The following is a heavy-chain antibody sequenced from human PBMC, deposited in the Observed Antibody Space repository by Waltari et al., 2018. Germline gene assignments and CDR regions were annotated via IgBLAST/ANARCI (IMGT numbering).Heavy chain of an antibody. CDR3: ARDVVDSNYWEGYFDL. J-gene: IGHJ2*01. Sequence: QVQLVQSGAEVKKPGSSVKVSCKTAGGTFSSYGISWVRQAPGQGLEWVGRIIPVLGVTNYAQQLLGRVTMTADKSTNTAYMELSSLRSEDTAVYYCARDVVDSNYWEGYFDLWGRGTLVAVSS. V-gene: IGHV1-69*04. CDR2: IIPVLGVT. CDR1: GGTFSSYG. D-gene: IGHD1-1*01.